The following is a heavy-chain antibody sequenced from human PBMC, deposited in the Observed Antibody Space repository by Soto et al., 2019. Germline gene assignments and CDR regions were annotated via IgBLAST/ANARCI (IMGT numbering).Heavy chain of an antibody. D-gene: IGHD2-15*01. V-gene: IGHV1-18*04. J-gene: IGHJ5*02. CDR2: ISAYNGKT. CDR1: GYTFTSYG. CDR3: ATDPIVVVVGATPGWFAP. Sequence: GASVKVSCKASGYTFTSYGISWVRQAPGQGLEWMGWISAYNGKTNYAQKSQGRVTMTTDTSTSTAYMDVRSLRSDDTAVYYSATDPIVVVVGATPGWFAPWGQGTRVTVSA.